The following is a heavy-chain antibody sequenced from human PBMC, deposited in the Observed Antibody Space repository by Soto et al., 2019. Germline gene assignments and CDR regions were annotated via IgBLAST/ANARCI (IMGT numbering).Heavy chain of an antibody. J-gene: IGHJ6*02. V-gene: IGHV4-38-2*02. CDR1: GYSISSGYY. Sequence: PSETLSLTCAVSGYSISSGYYWGWIRQPPGKGLEWIGSIYHSGSTYYNPSLKSRVTISVDTSKNQFSLKLSSVTAADTAVYYCARDPPPFMVRGVMDYGMDVWGQGTTVTVS. D-gene: IGHD3-10*01. CDR2: IYHSGST. CDR3: ARDPPPFMVRGVMDYGMDV.